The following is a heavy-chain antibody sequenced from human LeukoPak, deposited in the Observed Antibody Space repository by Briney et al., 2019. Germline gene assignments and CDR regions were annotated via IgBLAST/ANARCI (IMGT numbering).Heavy chain of an antibody. J-gene: IGHJ4*02. V-gene: IGHV4-39*01. Sequence: SETLSLTCTVSGGSISSSSYYWGWIRQPPGKGLEWIGSIYYSGSTYYNPSLKSRVTISVDTSKNQFSLKLSSVTAADTAVYYCARPDQRYSSGYYEFDYWGQGTLVTASS. D-gene: IGHD3-22*01. CDR2: IYYSGST. CDR3: ARPDQRYSSGYYEFDY. CDR1: GGSISSSSYY.